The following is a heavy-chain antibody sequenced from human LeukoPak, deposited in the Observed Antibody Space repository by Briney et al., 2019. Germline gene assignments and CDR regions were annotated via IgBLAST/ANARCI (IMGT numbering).Heavy chain of an antibody. CDR3: ARSASGSYKFRWFDP. D-gene: IGHD1-26*01. CDR2: IYPGDSDT. Sequence: GESLKISCQGSGYSFTSYWIGWVRQMPGKGLEWMGIIYPGDSDTRYSPSFQGQVTISADKSISTAYLQWSSLKASDTAMYYCARSASGSYKFRWFDPWGQGTLVTVSS. CDR1: GYSFTSYW. V-gene: IGHV5-51*01. J-gene: IGHJ5*02.